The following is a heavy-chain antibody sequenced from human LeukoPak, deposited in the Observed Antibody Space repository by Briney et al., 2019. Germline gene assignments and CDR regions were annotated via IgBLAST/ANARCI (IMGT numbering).Heavy chain of an antibody. Sequence: SETLSLTCAVYGGSFSGYYWSWIRQPPGKGLEWIGEITHSGSTNYNPSLKSRVTISVDTSKNQFSLKLSSVTAADTAVYYCARSLYFDWLLYPTENYYFDYWGQGTLVTVSS. CDR1: GGSFSGYY. J-gene: IGHJ4*02. CDR3: ARSLYFDWLLYPTENYYFDY. CDR2: ITHSGST. D-gene: IGHD3-9*01. V-gene: IGHV4-34*01.